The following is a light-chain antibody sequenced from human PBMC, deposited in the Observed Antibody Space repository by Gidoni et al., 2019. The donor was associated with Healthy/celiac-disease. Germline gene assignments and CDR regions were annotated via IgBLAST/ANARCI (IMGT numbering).Light chain of an antibody. Sequence: EIVLTQSPGTLSLSPGKRATLSCRASQSVSNSYLAWYQQKPGQAPRLLIYGASSRATGIPDRFSGSGSGTDFTLTISRLEAEDFAVYYCQQYGSSPSLTFGGGTKVEIK. J-gene: IGKJ4*01. CDR1: QSVSNSY. CDR2: GAS. CDR3: QQYGSSPSLT. V-gene: IGKV3-20*01.